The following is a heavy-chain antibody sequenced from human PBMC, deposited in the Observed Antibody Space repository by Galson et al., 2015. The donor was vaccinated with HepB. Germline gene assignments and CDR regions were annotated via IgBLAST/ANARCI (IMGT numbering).Heavy chain of an antibody. D-gene: IGHD3-22*01. V-gene: IGHV3-33*01. CDR3: ARDGLYYYDSSGSHPGPFDY. CDR1: GFTFSSYG. Sequence: SLRLSCAASGFTFSSYGMHWVRQAPGKGLEWVAVIWYDGSNKYYADSVKGRFTISRDNSKNTLYLQMNSLRAEDTAVYYCARDGLYYYDSSGSHPGPFDYWGQGTLVTVSS. J-gene: IGHJ4*02. CDR2: IWYDGSNK.